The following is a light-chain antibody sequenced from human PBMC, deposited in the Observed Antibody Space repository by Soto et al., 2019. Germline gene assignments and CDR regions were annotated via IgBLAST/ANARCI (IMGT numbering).Light chain of an antibody. V-gene: IGLV1-44*01. Sequence: QCVLAQPPSASETPGQRSTISCSGRSANIGDNPVNWYQQLPGAAPKLLIYINDQRPSGVPVRFSGSKSGTSASLAMSGLQPEDEADYYCAAWDDSLNALFGTGTKVTVL. J-gene: IGLJ1*01. CDR1: SANIGDNP. CDR2: IND. CDR3: AAWDDSLNAL.